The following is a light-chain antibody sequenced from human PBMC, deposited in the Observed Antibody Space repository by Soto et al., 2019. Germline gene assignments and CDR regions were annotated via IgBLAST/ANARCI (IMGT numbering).Light chain of an antibody. V-gene: IGKV3-20*01. CDR2: DAS. CDR1: QSVSIY. J-gene: IGKJ1*01. CDR3: QQYGSSGT. Sequence: IEMTQSPATLSTSPGDRATLSCRASQSVSIYLAWYQQKPGQAPRLLIYDASNRASDIPARFSGSGSGTDFTLTISRLEPEDFAVYYCQQYGSSGTFGQGTKVDIK.